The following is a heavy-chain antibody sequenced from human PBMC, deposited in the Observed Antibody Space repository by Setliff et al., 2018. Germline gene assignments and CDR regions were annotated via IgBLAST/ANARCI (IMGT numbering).Heavy chain of an antibody. J-gene: IGHJ6*02. D-gene: IGHD2-2*02. CDR1: GYTFTSYD. CDR3: ARDRQYCSSPTCYSSYLYYYGMDV. CDR2: MNPNSGNT. Sequence: ASVKVSCKASGYTFTSYDINWVRQATGQGLEWMGWMNPNSGNTGYAQKFQGRVTITRDTSISTAYMELSSLRSEDTAVYYCARDRQYCSSPTCYSSYLYYYGMDVWGQGTTVTVSS. V-gene: IGHV1-8*03.